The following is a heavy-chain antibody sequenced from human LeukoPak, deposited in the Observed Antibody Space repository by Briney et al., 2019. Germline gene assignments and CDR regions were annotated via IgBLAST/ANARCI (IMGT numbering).Heavy chain of an antibody. CDR1: GFTISSYW. J-gene: IGHJ2*01. V-gene: IGHV3-7*01. CDR3: ARGKMYWYFDL. CDR2: IKQDGSEK. Sequence: GGSLRLSCAASGFTISSYWMSWVRQAPGKGLERVANIKQDGSEKIYVDSVKGRFTISRDNAKNSLHLQMNSLRAEDTAVYYCARGKMYWYFDLWGRGTLVTVSS.